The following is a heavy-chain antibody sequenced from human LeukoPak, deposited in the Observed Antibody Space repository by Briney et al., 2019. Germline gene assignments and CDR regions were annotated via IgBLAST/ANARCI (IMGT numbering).Heavy chain of an antibody. CDR2: INPNSGGT. J-gene: IGHJ4*02. CDR1: GYTFTGYY. CDR3: ARETGYSGYDTDY. V-gene: IGHV1-2*02. D-gene: IGHD5-12*01. Sequence: ASVKVSCKASGYTFTGYYMHWVRQAPGQGLEWMGWINPNSGGTNYAQKFRGRVTMTRDTSISTAYMELSRLRSDDTAVYYCARETGYSGYDTDYWGQGTLVTVSS.